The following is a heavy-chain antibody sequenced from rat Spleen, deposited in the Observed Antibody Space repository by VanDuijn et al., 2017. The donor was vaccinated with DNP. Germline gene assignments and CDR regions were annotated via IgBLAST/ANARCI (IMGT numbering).Heavy chain of an antibody. D-gene: IGHD1-1*01. J-gene: IGHJ2*01. CDR1: GFTFSDYA. Sequence: EVQLVESGGGLVQPGRSLKLSCAASGFTFSDYAMAWVRQAPKKGLEWVATISSSGTRTYCPDSVKGRFTVSRDNTRDILYLEMDSLKSEDTATYYCARHLPTVAHLDYWGQGVMVTVSS. CDR3: ARHLPTVAHLDY. CDR2: ISSSGTRT. V-gene: IGHV5-17*01.